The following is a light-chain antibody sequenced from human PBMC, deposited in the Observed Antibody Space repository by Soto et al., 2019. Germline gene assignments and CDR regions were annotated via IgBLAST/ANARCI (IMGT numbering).Light chain of an antibody. CDR2: SNN. Sequence: QSVLTQPPSASGAPGQRVTISCSGSSSNIGSNTVNWYQQFPGTAPRVLMYSNNQRPSGVPDRFSGSKSGTSVFLAISGLQSDDAADYYCAAWDDSLDGPVFGGGTKLTVL. CDR3: AAWDDSLDGPV. J-gene: IGLJ3*02. CDR1: SSNIGSNT. V-gene: IGLV1-44*01.